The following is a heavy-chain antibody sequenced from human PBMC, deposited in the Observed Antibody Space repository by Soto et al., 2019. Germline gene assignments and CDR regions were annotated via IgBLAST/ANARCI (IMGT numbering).Heavy chain of an antibody. D-gene: IGHD6-13*01. Sequence: PSETLSLTCTVSGGSISSGGYYWSWIRQHPGKGLEWIGYIYYSGSTYYNPSLKSRVTISVDTSKNQFSLKLSSVTAADTAVYYCARDGGSYSSSWYRGEYYYYGMDVWDQGTTVTVSS. CDR3: ARDGGSYSSSWYRGEYYYYGMDV. CDR1: GGSISSGGYY. V-gene: IGHV4-31*03. J-gene: IGHJ6*02. CDR2: IYYSGST.